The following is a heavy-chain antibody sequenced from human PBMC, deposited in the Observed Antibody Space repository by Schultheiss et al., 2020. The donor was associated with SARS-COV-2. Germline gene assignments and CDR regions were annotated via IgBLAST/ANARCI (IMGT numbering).Heavy chain of an antibody. CDR1: GFTFSSYG. CDR2: ISGSGGST. D-gene: IGHD3-3*01. J-gene: IGHJ4*02. Sequence: GGSLRLSCAASGFTFSSYGMHWVRQAPGKGLEWVSAISGSGGSTYYADSVKGRFTISRDNSKNTLYLQMNSLRAEDTAVYYCAKGGDNYDFWSGYYSLYYFDYWGQGTLVTVSS. CDR3: AKGGDNYDFWSGYYSLYYFDY. V-gene: IGHV3-23*01.